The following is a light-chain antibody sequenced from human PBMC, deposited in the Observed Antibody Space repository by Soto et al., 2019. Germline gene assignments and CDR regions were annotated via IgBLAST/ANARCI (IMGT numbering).Light chain of an antibody. CDR1: QTINSW. CDR2: DAS. Sequence: DIQMTQSPSTLSASVGDRVTITCRASQTINSWLAWYQQQPGKAPKLLIYDASSLKSGVPSRFSGSGSGTEFTLTISSLQPDDFATYYCQKYNTYPYTFGQGTKVDIK. V-gene: IGKV1-5*01. J-gene: IGKJ2*01. CDR3: QKYNTYPYT.